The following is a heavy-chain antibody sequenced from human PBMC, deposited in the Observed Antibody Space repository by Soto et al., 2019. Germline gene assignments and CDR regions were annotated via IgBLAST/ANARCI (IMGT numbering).Heavy chain of an antibody. V-gene: IGHV1-18*01. D-gene: IGHD3-3*01. CDR2: ISAYNGNT. Sequence: QVQLVQSGAEVKKPGASVKVSCKASGYTFTSYGISWVRQAPGQGLEWMGWISAYNGNTNYAQKLQGRVTMTTDTSTSTAYMELRSLRSDDTAWYYCAYHPRPLGVVISNWFDPWGQGTLVTVSS. J-gene: IGHJ5*02. CDR3: AYHPRPLGVVISNWFDP. CDR1: GYTFTSYG.